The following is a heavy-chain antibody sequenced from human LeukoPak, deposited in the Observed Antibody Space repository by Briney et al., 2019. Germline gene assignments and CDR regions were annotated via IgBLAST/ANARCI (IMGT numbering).Heavy chain of an antibody. CDR2: ISGNSANI. CDR1: GFTFDTYG. D-gene: IGHD2-21*02. J-gene: IGHJ4*02. CDR3: AKDGTGCGGDCYSDY. V-gene: IGHV3-23*01. Sequence: GGSLRLSCAASGFTFDTYGMSWDRQAPGKGLEWVSSISGNSANIYYADSVKGRFTISRDNSKSTLYLQMNSLRAEDTAVYYCAKDGTGCGGDCYSDYWGQGTLVTVSS.